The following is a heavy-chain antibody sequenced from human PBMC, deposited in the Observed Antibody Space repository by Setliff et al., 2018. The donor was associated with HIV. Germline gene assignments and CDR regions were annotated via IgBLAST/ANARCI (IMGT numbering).Heavy chain of an antibody. D-gene: IGHD2-15*01. CDR3: AKGPLHGGFDI. J-gene: IGHJ3*02. CDR1: GFTFSDYS. Sequence: GGSLRLSCVGSGFTFSDYSLNWVRQAPGRGLEWVSYISRSSSLVYQADSVKGRFTISRDNAKNLLYLQMNSLRADDTAVYHCAKGPLHGGFDIWGQGTMVTV. V-gene: IGHV3-21*05. CDR2: ISRSSSLV.